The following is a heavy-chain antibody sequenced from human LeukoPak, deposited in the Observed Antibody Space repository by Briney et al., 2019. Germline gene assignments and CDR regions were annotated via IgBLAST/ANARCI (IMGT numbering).Heavy chain of an antibody. J-gene: IGHJ2*01. Sequence: SETLSLTCAVSGGSISSGGPSWTWIRQPPGKGLEWIGYIFQSGSTYYNPSLKSRVTISVDRSKNQFSLSLTSVTAADTAVYYCARDRGYGDYGDFDLWGRGTLVTVSS. CDR2: IFQSGST. CDR3: ARDRGYGDYGDFDL. V-gene: IGHV4-30-2*01. CDR1: GGSISSGGPS. D-gene: IGHD4-17*01.